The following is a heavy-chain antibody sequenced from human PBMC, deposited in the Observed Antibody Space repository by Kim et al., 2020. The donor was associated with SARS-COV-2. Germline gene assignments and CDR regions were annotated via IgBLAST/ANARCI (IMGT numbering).Heavy chain of an antibody. CDR2: ISYDGSNK. V-gene: IGHV3-30-3*01. CDR1: GFTFSSYA. J-gene: IGHJ4*02. CDR3: ARGASGRLLLYYFDY. Sequence: GGSLRLSCAASGFTFSSYAMHWVRQAPGKGLEWVAVISYDGSNKYYADSVKGRFTISRDNSKNTLYLQMNSLRAEDTAVYYCARGASGRLLLYYFDYWGQGTLVTVSS. D-gene: IGHD2-2*01.